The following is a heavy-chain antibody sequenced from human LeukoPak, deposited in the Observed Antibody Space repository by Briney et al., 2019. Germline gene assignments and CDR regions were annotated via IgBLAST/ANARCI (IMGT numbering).Heavy chain of an antibody. CDR2: IWYDGSNK. CDR1: GFTFSSYG. D-gene: IGHD4-17*01. Sequence: PGGSLRLSCAASGFTFSSYGMHWVRQAPGKGLEWVAVIWYDGSNKYYADYVKGRFTISRDNSKNTLYLQMNSLRAEDTAVYYCARDYGDYGGELYNWFDPWGQGTLVTVSS. CDR3: ARDYGDYGGELYNWFDP. J-gene: IGHJ5*02. V-gene: IGHV3-33*01.